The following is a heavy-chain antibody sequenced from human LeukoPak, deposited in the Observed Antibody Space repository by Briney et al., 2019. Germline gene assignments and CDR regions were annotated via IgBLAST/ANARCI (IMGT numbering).Heavy chain of an antibody. CDR2: IHTSGST. CDR3: ANSYDGKIVPFDN. J-gene: IGHJ4*02. Sequence: SETLSLTCTVPDGSISNSFWNWVRQPPGKGLEWIAYIHTSGSTNYNPAFKSRVTLSVDTSKSQFTLRLNSVTASDTAVYYCANSYDGKIVPFDNWGQGTLVTVSS. D-gene: IGHD4-23*01. CDR1: DGSISNSF. V-gene: IGHV4-4*09.